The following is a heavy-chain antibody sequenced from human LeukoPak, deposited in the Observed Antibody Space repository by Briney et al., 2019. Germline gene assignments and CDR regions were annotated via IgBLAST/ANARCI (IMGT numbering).Heavy chain of an antibody. CDR2: IIPILGIA. V-gene: IGHV1-69*04. J-gene: IGHJ3*02. D-gene: IGHD2-15*01. CDR3: AREYCSGGSCYSVLDAFDI. Sequence: SVKVSCKASGGTFSSYAISWVRQAPGQGPEWMGRIIPILGIANYAQKFQGRVTITADKSTSTAYMELSSLRSEDTAVYYCAREYCSGGSCYSVLDAFDIWGQGTMVTVSS. CDR1: GGTFSSYA.